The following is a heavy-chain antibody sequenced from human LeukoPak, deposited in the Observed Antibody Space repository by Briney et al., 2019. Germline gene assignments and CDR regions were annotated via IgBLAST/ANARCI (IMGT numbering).Heavy chain of an antibody. V-gene: IGHV3-23*01. Sequence: GGSLRLSCAASGFTLSSYVMSWVRQAPGKGLEWVSGISGSGGSTNYADSVKGRFTISRDNSKNTLYLQMNSLRAEDTAVYYCAKAFRAGSGSYYNNWFDPWGQGTLVTVSS. CDR2: ISGSGGST. CDR1: GFTLSSYV. CDR3: AKAFRAGSGSYYNNWFDP. J-gene: IGHJ5*02. D-gene: IGHD3-10*01.